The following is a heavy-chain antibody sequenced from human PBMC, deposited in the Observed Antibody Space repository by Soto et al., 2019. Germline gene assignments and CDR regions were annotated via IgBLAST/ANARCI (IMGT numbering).Heavy chain of an antibody. D-gene: IGHD3-3*01. J-gene: IGHJ6*02. CDR1: GVTFSSYG. CDR2: IKKDGSEK. CDR3: ARDRYSYYDFWSGSLPYYYYGMDV. Sequence: PGWSMRLSCAASGVTFSSYGMGGVRKTPGKGLEWVANIKKDGSEKYYVDSVKGRFTISRDNAKNSLYLQMNSLRAEDTAVYYCARDRYSYYDFWSGSLPYYYYGMDVWGQGTTVTVSS. V-gene: IGHV3-7*01.